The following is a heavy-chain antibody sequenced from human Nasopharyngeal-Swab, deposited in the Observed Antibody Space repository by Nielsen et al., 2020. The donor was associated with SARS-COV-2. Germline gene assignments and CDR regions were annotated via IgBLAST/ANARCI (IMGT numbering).Heavy chain of an antibody. V-gene: IGHV3-53*01. CDR1: GFTVSSNY. CDR2: IYRGGNT. D-gene: IGHD1-14*01. J-gene: IGHJ4*02. Sequence: GESLKISCAASGFTVSSNYMTWVRQAPGKGLEWVSIIYRGGNTYHADSVKGRFTISRDNSKNTLFLQMNSLRADDTAVYYCARGVNPPPDYWGQGTLVIVSS. CDR3: ARGVNPPPDY.